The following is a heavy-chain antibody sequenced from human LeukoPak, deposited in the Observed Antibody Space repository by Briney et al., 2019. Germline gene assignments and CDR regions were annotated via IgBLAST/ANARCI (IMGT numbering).Heavy chain of an antibody. V-gene: IGHV1-69*06. J-gene: IGHJ4*02. Sequence: GASVKVSCKASGGTFSSYAISWVRQAPGQGLEWMGGIIPIFGTANYAQKFQGRVTITADKSTSTAYMELSSLRSEDTAVYYCARRGIVGATSFDYWGQGTLVTVSS. CDR2: IIPIFGTA. CDR3: ARRGIVGATSFDY. CDR1: GGTFSSYA. D-gene: IGHD1-26*01.